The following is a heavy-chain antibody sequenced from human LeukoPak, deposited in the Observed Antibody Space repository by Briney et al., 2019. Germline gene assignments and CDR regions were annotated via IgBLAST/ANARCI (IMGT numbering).Heavy chain of an antibody. J-gene: IGHJ4*02. CDR2: IWYDGSNT. V-gene: IGHV3-33*01. D-gene: IGHD5-24*01. CDR1: GFSFSTYG. Sequence: PGKSLRLTCAASGFSFSTYGMHWVRQAPGKGLEWVAVIWYDGSNTDYVDSVKGRFSISRDNSKNTLYLQMNSLRAEDTAVYYCAREEMATNEGFAYWGQGTLVTVSS. CDR3: AREEMATNEGFAY.